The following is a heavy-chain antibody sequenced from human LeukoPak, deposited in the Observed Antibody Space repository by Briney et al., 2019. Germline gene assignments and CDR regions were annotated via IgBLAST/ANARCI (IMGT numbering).Heavy chain of an antibody. Sequence: ASVKVSCKASGYTFTGYYMHWVRQAPGQGLEWMGRINPNSGGTNYAQKFQGRVTMTRDTSTSTVYMELSSLRSEDTAVYYCARDDDLGYYYGMDVWGQGTTVTVSS. CDR3: ARDDDLGYYYGMDV. CDR2: INPNSGGT. CDR1: GYTFTGYY. J-gene: IGHJ6*02. D-gene: IGHD3-16*01. V-gene: IGHV1-2*06.